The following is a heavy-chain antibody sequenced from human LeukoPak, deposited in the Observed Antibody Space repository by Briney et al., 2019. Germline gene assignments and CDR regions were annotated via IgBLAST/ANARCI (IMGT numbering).Heavy chain of an antibody. V-gene: IGHV3-15*01. J-gene: IGHJ4*02. CDR2: IKSKTDGGTT. CDR3: TTGYSSSSQTAFDY. D-gene: IGHD6-6*01. Sequence: GGSLRLSCAASGFTFSNAWMSWVRQAPGKGLEWVGRIKSKTDGGTTDYAAPVKGRFTISRDDSKNTLYLQMNSLKTEDTAVYYCTTGYSSSSQTAFDYWGQGTLVTVSS. CDR1: GFTFSNAW.